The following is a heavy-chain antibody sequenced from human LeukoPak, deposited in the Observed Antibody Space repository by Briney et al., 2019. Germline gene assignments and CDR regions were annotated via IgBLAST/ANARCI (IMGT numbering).Heavy chain of an antibody. CDR3: AKDRGY. Sequence: GGSLRLSCAASGFTFSNFPMMWVRQAPGKGLEWVSAISDSGDSTYSADSVKGRFSTSRDNSNNTLYLQMNSLRTEDTAVYYCAKDRGYWGQGTLVTVSS. J-gene: IGHJ4*02. CDR2: ISDSGDST. V-gene: IGHV3-23*01. CDR1: GFTFSNFP.